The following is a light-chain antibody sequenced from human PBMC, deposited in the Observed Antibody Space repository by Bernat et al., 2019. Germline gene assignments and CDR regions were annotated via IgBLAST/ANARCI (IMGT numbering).Light chain of an antibody. CDR1: QSVGSSY. V-gene: IGKV3-20*01. CDR2: ATS. Sequence: EVVLTQSPGTLSLSSGERATLSCRASQSVGSSYLAWYQHKPGQAPRLLIYATSNRATGIPDRFSGSGSGTDFTLTISRLEPEDFAVYFCQQSGNSLFTFGPGTRVDFK. J-gene: IGKJ3*01. CDR3: QQSGNSLFT.